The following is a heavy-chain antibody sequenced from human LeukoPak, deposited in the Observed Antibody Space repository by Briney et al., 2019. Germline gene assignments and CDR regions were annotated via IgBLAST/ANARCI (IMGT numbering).Heavy chain of an antibody. CDR2: IYYSGST. J-gene: IGHJ5*02. D-gene: IGHD3-10*01. Sequence: SETLSLTCTVSGGSISGTSYYWGWIRQPPGKGLEWIGSIYYSGSTYYNPSLKSRVTISVDTSKNQFSLKLSSVTAADTAVYYCARNTHPYYYGSGSGIPLDPWGQGTLVTVSS. CDR3: ARNTHPYYYGSGSGIPLDP. CDR1: GGSISGTSYY. V-gene: IGHV4-39*07.